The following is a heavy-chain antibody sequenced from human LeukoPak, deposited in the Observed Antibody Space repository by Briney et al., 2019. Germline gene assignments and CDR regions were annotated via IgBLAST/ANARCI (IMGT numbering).Heavy chain of an antibody. V-gene: IGHV3-21*01. CDR3: ARRGGYDILTGYKNWFDP. Sequence: KPGGSLRLSCAASGFTFSSYSMNWVRQAPGKGLEWVSSISSSSYIYYADSVKGRFTISRDNAKNSLYLQMNSLRAEDTAAYYCARRGGYDILTGYKNWFDPWGQGTLVTVSS. J-gene: IGHJ5*02. D-gene: IGHD3-9*01. CDR1: GFTFSSYS. CDR2: ISSSSYI.